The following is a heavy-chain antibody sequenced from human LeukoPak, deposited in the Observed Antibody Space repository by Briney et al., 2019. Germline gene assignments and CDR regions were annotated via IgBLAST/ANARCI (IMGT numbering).Heavy chain of an antibody. V-gene: IGHV4-34*01. Sequence: SETLSLTCAVYGESFSDYYRSWIRKPPGKGLEWIGEIDHRESTTYNPSLKSRVIISVDTSKNQFSLKLNSVTAADTAVYYCASRMYYYYGMDVWGQGTTVIVSS. CDR1: GESFSDYY. CDR3: ASRMYYYYGMDV. CDR2: IDHREST. J-gene: IGHJ6*02.